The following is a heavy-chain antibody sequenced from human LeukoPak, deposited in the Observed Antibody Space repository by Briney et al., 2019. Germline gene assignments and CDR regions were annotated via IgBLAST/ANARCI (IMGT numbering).Heavy chain of an antibody. CDR2: IYYSGST. CDR1: GGSISSGDYY. CDR3: ARHAYYSSSFKPYYYGMDV. J-gene: IGHJ6*02. D-gene: IGHD6-13*01. Sequence: PSETLSLTCTVSGGSISSGDYYWGWIRQPPGKGLEWIASIYYSGSTHYNPSLKSRVTISVDTSTSQFSLKLTSVTAADTAVFYCARHAYYSSSFKPYYYGMDVWGQGTTVTVSS. V-gene: IGHV4-39*01.